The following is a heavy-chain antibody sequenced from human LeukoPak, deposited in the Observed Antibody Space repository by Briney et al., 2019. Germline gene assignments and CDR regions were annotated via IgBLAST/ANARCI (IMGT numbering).Heavy chain of an antibody. CDR1: GFTFSSYS. V-gene: IGHV3-21*01. J-gene: IGHJ6*03. Sequence: GGSLRLSCAASGFTFSSYSMNWVRQAPGKGLEWVSSISSSSSYIYYADSVKGRFTISRDNAKNSLYLQMNSLRAEDTAVYYCARDGSLRGYSYGTPDYYYYYMDVWGKGTTVTVSS. D-gene: IGHD5-18*01. CDR3: ARDGSLRGYSYGTPDYYYYYMDV. CDR2: ISSSSSYI.